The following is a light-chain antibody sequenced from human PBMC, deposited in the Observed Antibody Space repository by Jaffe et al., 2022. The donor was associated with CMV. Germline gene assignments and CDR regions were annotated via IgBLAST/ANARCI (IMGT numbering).Light chain of an antibody. CDR2: GAS. J-gene: IGKJ4*01. Sequence: EIVMTQSPVTLSASPGERVTLSCRTSQSVNSILAWYQQKPGQAPSLLIYGASTRATGIAARFSGSGSGTEFTLTISSLQSEDFAVYYCQQYNNWPFTFGGGTKVEIK. CDR1: QSVNSI. V-gene: IGKV3-15*01. CDR3: QQYNNWPFT.